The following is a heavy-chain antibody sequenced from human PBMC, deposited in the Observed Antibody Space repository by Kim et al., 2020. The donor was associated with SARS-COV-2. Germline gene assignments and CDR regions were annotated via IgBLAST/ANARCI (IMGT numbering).Heavy chain of an antibody. Sequence: ASVKVSCKASGYTFTSYAMHWVRQAPGQRLEWMGWINAGNGNTKYSQKFQGRVTITRDTSASTAYVELSSLRSEDTAVYYCARAMITFGGVQDYWGQGTLVTVSS. CDR2: INAGNGNT. J-gene: IGHJ4*02. D-gene: IGHD3-16*01. V-gene: IGHV1-3*01. CDR1: GYTFTSYA. CDR3: ARAMITFGGVQDY.